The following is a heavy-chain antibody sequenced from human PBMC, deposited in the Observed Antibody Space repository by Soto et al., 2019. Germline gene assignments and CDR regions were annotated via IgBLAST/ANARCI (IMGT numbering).Heavy chain of an antibody. D-gene: IGHD5-12*01. CDR1: GGSFSTYS. J-gene: IGHJ4*02. Sequence: QVQLVQSGAEVRKPGSSVKVSCKASGGSFSTYSINWVRQAPGQGLEWMGRILPILDVANYAQKFQGRVTITADKSTGTAYMEWNTLRSQDTAVYYCVAGYNSRLYYWGQGTVFTVSS. CDR3: VAGYNSRLYY. V-gene: IGHV1-69*02. CDR2: ILPILDVA.